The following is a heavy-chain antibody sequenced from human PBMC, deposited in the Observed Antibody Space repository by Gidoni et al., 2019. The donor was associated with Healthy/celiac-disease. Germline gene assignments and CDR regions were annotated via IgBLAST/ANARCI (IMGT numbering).Heavy chain of an antibody. D-gene: IGHD3-3*01. J-gene: IGHJ4*02. Sequence: EVQLVESGGGLVKHGGSLRLSCAASGFTFSSYSLNWVRQAPGKGLEWVSSISSSSSYIYYADSVKGRFTISRDNAKNSLYLQMNSLRAEDTAVYYCARDFSPVGSIFGVVSLDYWGQGTLVTVSS. V-gene: IGHV3-21*01. CDR2: ISSSSSYI. CDR1: GFTFSSYS. CDR3: ARDFSPVGSIFGVVSLDY.